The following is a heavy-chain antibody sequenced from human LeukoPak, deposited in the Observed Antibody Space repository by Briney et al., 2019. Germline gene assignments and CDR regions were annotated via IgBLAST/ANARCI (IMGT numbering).Heavy chain of an antibody. D-gene: IGHD1-7*01. Sequence: SETLSLTCTVSGASISNYYWSWIRQPAGKGLEWIGRIYISGSTNYNPSLKSRVTLSVDTSKNQFSLKLSSVTAADTAVYYCARHLWNYYRYWLDPWRQGTLVTVSS. J-gene: IGHJ5*02. CDR3: ARHLWNYYRYWLDP. V-gene: IGHV4-4*07. CDR1: GASISNYY. CDR2: IYISGST.